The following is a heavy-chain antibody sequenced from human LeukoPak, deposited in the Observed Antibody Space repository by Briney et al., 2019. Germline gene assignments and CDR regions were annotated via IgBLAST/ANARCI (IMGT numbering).Heavy chain of an antibody. V-gene: IGHV3-21*01. D-gene: IGHD3-9*01. CDR1: GFPFSSYS. Sequence: GGSLRLSCAVSGFPFSSYSMNWVRQAPGKGLEWVSSISSSSSYIYYADSVKGRFTISRDNAKNSLYLQMNSLRAEDTAVYYCARGTPGYFDWLLDAFDIWGQGTMVTVSS. CDR2: ISSSSSYI. J-gene: IGHJ3*02. CDR3: ARGTPGYFDWLLDAFDI.